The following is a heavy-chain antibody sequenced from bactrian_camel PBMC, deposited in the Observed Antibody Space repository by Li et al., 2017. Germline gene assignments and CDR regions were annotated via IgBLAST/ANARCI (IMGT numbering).Heavy chain of an antibody. CDR2: IDSYGRP. J-gene: IGHJ4*01. CDR1: GYTFCSYI. Sequence: HVQLVESGGGSVQAGGTLRLSCAASGYTFCSYIMSWYRQAPGKGREFVSGIDSYGRPQYADSVKGRFTVSRDNANTLHLQMESLKPEDTATYYCFTDFTYGQTSCSDGHDYRVWGQGTQVTVS. CDR3: FTDFTYGQTSCSDGHDYRV. V-gene: IGHV3S57*01. D-gene: IGHD4*01.